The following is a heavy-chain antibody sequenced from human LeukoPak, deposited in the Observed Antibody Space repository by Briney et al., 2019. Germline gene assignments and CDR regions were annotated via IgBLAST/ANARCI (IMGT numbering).Heavy chain of an antibody. Sequence: ASVKVSCKASGYTFTGYYIHWVRQAPGQGLEWMGWINPNSGGTDYAQKFQGWVTMTRDTPISTAYMELSRLTSADTAIYYCARAAAAERFDYWGQGTLVTVSS. CDR3: ARAAAAERFDY. CDR2: INPNSGGT. J-gene: IGHJ4*02. V-gene: IGHV1-2*04. CDR1: GYTFTGYY. D-gene: IGHD6-13*01.